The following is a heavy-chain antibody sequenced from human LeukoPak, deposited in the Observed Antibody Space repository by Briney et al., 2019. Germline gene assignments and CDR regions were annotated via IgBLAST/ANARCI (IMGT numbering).Heavy chain of an antibody. D-gene: IGHD6-19*01. CDR3: ARAGRPGIAVAGIDY. CDR1: GFTFSSYD. J-gene: IGHJ4*02. V-gene: IGHV3-13*01. CDR2: IGTAGDT. Sequence: GGSLRLSCAASGFTFSSYDMHWVRHATGKGLEWVSAIGTAGDTYYPGSVKGRFTISRENAKNSLYLQMNSLRAGDTAVYYCARAGRPGIAVAGIDYWGQGTLVTVSS.